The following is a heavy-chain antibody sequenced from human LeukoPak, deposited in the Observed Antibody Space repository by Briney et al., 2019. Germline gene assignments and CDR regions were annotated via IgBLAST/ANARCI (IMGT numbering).Heavy chain of an antibody. CDR1: GGSINSGGYY. Sequence: SQTLSLTFTVSGGSINSGGYYWSWIRQPPGKGLEWIGYIYHSGSTYYNPSLKSRVTISVDRSKNQFSLKLSSVTAADTAVYYCARRSSSWNGYYFDYWGQGTLVTVSS. D-gene: IGHD6-13*01. V-gene: IGHV4-30-2*01. CDR3: ARRSSSWNGYYFDY. J-gene: IGHJ4*02. CDR2: IYHSGST.